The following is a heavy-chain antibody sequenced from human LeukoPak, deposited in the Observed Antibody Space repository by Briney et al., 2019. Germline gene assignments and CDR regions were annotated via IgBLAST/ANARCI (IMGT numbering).Heavy chain of an antibody. CDR3: ARIGADENDDAFDI. V-gene: IGHV1-46*01. J-gene: IGHJ3*02. CDR1: GYTFTSYY. Sequence: ASVNVSCKASGYTFTSYYIHWLRQAPGQGLEWMGIINPSGGSTNYQQKFQRRGTMTRDMSTITVYIELSSLISEDPAMYYCARIGADENDDAFDIWGQGTVVTVSS. D-gene: IGHD5-24*01. CDR2: INPSGGST.